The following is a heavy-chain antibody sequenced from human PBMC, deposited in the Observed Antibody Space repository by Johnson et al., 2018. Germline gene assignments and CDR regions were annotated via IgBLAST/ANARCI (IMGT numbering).Heavy chain of an antibody. J-gene: IGHJ6*03. CDR3: AKDRSTGRFDYYYMDV. CDR1: GFTFDDSA. CDR2: IRWNSGDI. V-gene: IGHV3-9*01. Sequence: VQLVESGGGLVQPGGSLRLSCAASGFTFDDSAIYWVRQAPGKGLEWVSGIRWNSGDIGYSDSVKGRFTVSRDNAKNSRYLQMNGLRAEDTAFYYCAKDRSTGRFDYYYMDVWGKGTTVTVSS. D-gene: IGHD3-3*01.